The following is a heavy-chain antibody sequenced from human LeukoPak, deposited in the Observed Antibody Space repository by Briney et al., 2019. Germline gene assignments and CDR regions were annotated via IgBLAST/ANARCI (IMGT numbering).Heavy chain of an antibody. V-gene: IGHV3-23*01. J-gene: IGHJ4*02. D-gene: IGHD3-9*01. CDR1: GFNFSSYA. CDR2: ISGSGDST. Sequence: GSLRLSCTASGFNFSSYAMTWVRQAPGKGLEWVSAISGSGDSTYYVDSVEGRFTISRDNSKNTLYLQMNSLRAEDTAVYYCAKIPFNDILYYFDYWGQGTLVTVSS. CDR3: AKIPFNDILYYFDY.